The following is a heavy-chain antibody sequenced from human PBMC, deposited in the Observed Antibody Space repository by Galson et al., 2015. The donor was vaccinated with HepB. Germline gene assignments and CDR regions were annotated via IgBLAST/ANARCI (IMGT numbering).Heavy chain of an antibody. V-gene: IGHV1-69*13. D-gene: IGHD3-22*01. CDR2: IIPIFGTA. CDR1: GGTFSSYA. Sequence: VKVSCKASGGTFSSYAISWVRQAPGQGLEWMGGIIPIFGTANYAQKFQGRVTITADEFTSTAYMELSSLRSEDTAVYYCARVTPNSSSGYYYGNGMDVWGQGTTVTVSS. CDR3: ARVTPNSSSGYYYGNGMDV. J-gene: IGHJ6*02.